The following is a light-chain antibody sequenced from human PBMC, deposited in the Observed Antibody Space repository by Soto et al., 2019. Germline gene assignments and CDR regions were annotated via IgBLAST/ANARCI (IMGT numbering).Light chain of an antibody. Sequence: EIVLTQSPDTLSLSPGERATLSCRASQSVSSYLAWYQQKPGQAPRLLIYDASKRDTGIPARFSGSGSGTDFTLTISSLEPEDFAVYYCQHRRNWPTFGQGTRLEIK. V-gene: IGKV3-11*01. CDR3: QHRRNWPT. J-gene: IGKJ5*01. CDR2: DAS. CDR1: QSVSSY.